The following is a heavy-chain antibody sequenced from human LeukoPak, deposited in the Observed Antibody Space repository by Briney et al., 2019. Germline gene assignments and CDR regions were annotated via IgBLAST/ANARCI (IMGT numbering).Heavy chain of an antibody. Sequence: PSETLSLTCTVSGGSISSSSCYWGWIRQPPGKGLEWIGSIYYSGSTYYNPSLKSRLTISVDTSKNQFSLKLSSVTAADTAVYYCARSALLYTSAWYYFDYWGQGTLVTVSS. CDR2: IYYSGST. V-gene: IGHV4-39*01. D-gene: IGHD6-19*01. J-gene: IGHJ4*02. CDR1: GGSISSSSCY. CDR3: ARSALLYTSAWYYFDY.